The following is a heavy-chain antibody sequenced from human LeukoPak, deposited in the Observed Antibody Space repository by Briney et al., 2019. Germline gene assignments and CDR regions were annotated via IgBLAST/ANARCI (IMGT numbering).Heavy chain of an antibody. CDR1: GGSISSYY. Sequence: SETLSLTCTVSGGSISSYYWSWIRQPPGKGLEWIGYIYYSGSTNYNPSLKSRVTISVDTSKNQFSLKLSSVTAADTAVYYCARGGFIVVRGVLNWFDPWGQGTLVTVSS. CDR2: IYYSGST. CDR3: ARGGFIVVRGVLNWFDP. J-gene: IGHJ5*02. V-gene: IGHV4-59*12. D-gene: IGHD3-10*01.